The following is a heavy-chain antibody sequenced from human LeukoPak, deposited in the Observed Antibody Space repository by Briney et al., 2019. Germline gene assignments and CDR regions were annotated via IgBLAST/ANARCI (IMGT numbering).Heavy chain of an antibody. V-gene: IGHV3-48*04. CDR3: ARDKGDYYDSSGYYYGDDAFDI. CDR1: GFTFSSYS. J-gene: IGHJ3*02. Sequence: GGSLRLSCAASGFTFSSYSMNWVRQAPGKGLEWVSYISSSGSTIYYADSVKGRFTISRNNAKNSLYLQMSSLRAEDTAVYYCARDKGDYYDSSGYYYGDDAFDIWGQGTMVTVSS. D-gene: IGHD3-22*01. CDR2: ISSSGSTI.